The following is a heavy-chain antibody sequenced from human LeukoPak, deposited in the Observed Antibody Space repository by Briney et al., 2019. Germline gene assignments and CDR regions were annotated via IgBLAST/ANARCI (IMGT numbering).Heavy chain of an antibody. D-gene: IGHD6-19*01. CDR2: IYTSGST. J-gene: IGHJ6*02. CDR1: GGSISSYY. Sequence: PSETLSLTCTVSGGSISSYYWSWIRQPAGKGLEWIGRIYTSGSTNYNPSLKSRVTMSVDTSKNQFSLKLSSVTAADTAVYYCARGLGGAVAGTYYYYHGMDVWGQGTTVTVSS. V-gene: IGHV4-4*07. CDR3: ARGLGGAVAGTYYYYHGMDV.